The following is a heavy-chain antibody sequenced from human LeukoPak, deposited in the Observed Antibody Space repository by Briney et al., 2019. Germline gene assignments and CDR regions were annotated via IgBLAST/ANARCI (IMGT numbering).Heavy chain of an antibody. Sequence: PGGSLRLSCVASGFTFSSSWMTWVRQAPGMGLERVANIKADGSGKYYVDSVRGRFSISRDNAKNSLYLQMNSLRAEDTAVYYCARDGGPRRDGYNEDAFDIWGQGTMVTVSS. V-gene: IGHV3-7*01. J-gene: IGHJ3*02. CDR3: ARDGGPRRDGYNEDAFDI. CDR2: IKADGSGK. CDR1: GFTFSSSW. D-gene: IGHD5-24*01.